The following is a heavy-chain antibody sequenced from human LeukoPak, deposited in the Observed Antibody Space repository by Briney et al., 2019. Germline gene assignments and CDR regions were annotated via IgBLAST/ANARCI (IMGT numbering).Heavy chain of an antibody. CDR3: ARDRSMIVVVILDY. CDR2: ISYDGSNK. J-gene: IGHJ4*02. Sequence: PEGSLRLSCAASGFTFSSYWMSWVRQAPGKGLEWVAVISYDGSNKYYADSVKGRFTISRDNSKNTLYLQMNSLRAEDTAVYYCARDRSMIVVVILDYWGQGTLVTVSS. D-gene: IGHD3-22*01. V-gene: IGHV3-30*01. CDR1: GFTFSSYW.